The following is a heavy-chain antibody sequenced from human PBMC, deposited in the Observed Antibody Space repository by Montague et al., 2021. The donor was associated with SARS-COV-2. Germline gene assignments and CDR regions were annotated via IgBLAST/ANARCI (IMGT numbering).Heavy chain of an antibody. CDR1: GGSISSPDYY. Sequence: SETLSLTCTVSGGSISSPDYYWGWLRQSPGKGLVWFGSISYTGRTYYNPSLRSRVSFSMDTSKKHFSLSLSSVTVADTAVYFCARQLPSYCATNKCYHYYFDGWGQGALVTVSS. V-gene: IGHV4-39*01. J-gene: IGHJ4*02. CDR3: ARQLPSYCATNKCYHYYFDG. D-gene: IGHD2-8*01. CDR2: ISYTGRT.